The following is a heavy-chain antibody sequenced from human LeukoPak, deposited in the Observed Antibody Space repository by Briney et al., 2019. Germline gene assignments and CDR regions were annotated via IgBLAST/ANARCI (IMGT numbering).Heavy chain of an antibody. J-gene: IGHJ4*02. D-gene: IGHD3-10*01. CDR1: GASISNYY. Sequence: SETLSLTCTVSGASISNYYLTWIRQPPGKGLEWIGYIYYSGSTNYNPSLKSRVTISVDTSKNQFSLKLSSVTTADTAVYYCARVVYYGSGSYYMFDYWGQGTLVTVSS. CDR3: ARVVYYGSGSYYMFDY. V-gene: IGHV4-59*01. CDR2: IYYSGST.